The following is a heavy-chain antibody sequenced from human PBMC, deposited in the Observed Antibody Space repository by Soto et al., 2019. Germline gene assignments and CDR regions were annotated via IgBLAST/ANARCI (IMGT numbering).Heavy chain of an antibody. J-gene: IGHJ4*02. CDR1: GGSISSSSYY. D-gene: IGHD4-17*01. CDR2: IYYSGST. V-gene: IGHV4-39*01. Sequence: SETLSLTCTVSGGSISSSSYYWGWIRQPPGKGLEWIGSIYYSGSTYYNPSLKSRVTISVDTSKNQFSLKLSSVTAADTAVYYCARFYGGNDDYWSQGTLVTVSS. CDR3: ARFYGGNDDY.